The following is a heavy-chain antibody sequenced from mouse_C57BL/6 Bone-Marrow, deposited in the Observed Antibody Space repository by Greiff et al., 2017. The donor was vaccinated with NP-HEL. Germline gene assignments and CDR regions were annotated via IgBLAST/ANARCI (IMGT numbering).Heavy chain of an antibody. D-gene: IGHD2-3*01. Sequence: QVHVKQSGAELARPGASVKLSCKASGYTFTSYGISWVKQRTGQGLEWIGEIYPRSGNTYYNEKFKGKATLTADKSSSTAYMELRSLTSKASAVYFCSRETRAYDVYYDYWGQGTTLTVSS. V-gene: IGHV1-81*01. CDR3: SRETRAYDVYYDY. J-gene: IGHJ2*01. CDR2: IYPRSGNT. CDR1: GYTFTSYG.